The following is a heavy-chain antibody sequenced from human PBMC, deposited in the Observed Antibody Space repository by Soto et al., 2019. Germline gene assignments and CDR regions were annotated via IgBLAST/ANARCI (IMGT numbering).Heavy chain of an antibody. D-gene: IGHD5-18*01. Sequence: QVQLVQSGAEVKKPGSSVKVSCKTSGDTFSSYGISWVRQAPGQGLEWMGGIIPLFGTAHYAQKFQGRVTITADESTSTDYMELSSLRSDDTAIYYCARDDTALFGVDVWGQGTTVTVSS. CDR1: GDTFSSYG. CDR2: IIPLFGTA. J-gene: IGHJ6*02. CDR3: ARDDTALFGVDV. V-gene: IGHV1-69*01.